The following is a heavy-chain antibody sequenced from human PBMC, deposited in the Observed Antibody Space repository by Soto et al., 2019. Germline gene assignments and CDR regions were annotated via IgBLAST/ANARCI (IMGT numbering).Heavy chain of an antibody. D-gene: IGHD4-17*01. Sequence: VQLLESGGGLVQPGGSLRLSCVASGFTFRNYAMTWVRQTPGKGLEWVSSIGGGGDDTYYADSVKGRFIISRDNSKNTLYLQMYSLRADDTAVYYCATGHDSGDLLFDHWGHGTLVTVSS. CDR2: IGGGGDDT. CDR3: ATGHDSGDLLFDH. V-gene: IGHV3-23*01. CDR1: GFTFRNYA. J-gene: IGHJ4*01.